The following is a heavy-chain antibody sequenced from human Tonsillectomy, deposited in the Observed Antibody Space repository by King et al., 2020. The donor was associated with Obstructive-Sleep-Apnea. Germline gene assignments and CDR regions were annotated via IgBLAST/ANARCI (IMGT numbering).Heavy chain of an antibody. CDR2: ISYDGSNK. Sequence: VQLVESGGGVVQPGRSLRLSCAASGFTFSSYGMYWVRQAPGKGLEWVAVISYDGSNKYYADSVKGRFTISRDNSKKTRYLQMNSLRTEDTAVYYCAKDAYGSGSYYGLNAFDIWGQGTMVTVSS. CDR1: GFTFSSYG. CDR3: AKDAYGSGSYYGLNAFDI. V-gene: IGHV3-30*18. D-gene: IGHD3-10*01. J-gene: IGHJ3*02.